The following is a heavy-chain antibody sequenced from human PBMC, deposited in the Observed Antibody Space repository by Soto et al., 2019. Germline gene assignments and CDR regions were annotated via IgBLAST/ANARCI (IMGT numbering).Heavy chain of an antibody. CDR1: GFTFGSYA. V-gene: IGHV3-30-3*01. J-gene: IGHJ4*02. Sequence: PGGSLRLSCTASGFTFGSYAMHWVRQAPGKGLEWVAVISYDGSNKYYADSVKGRFTISRDNSKNTLYLQMNSVRAEDTAVYYCARDQRLAAAGYNFGWWGQGTLVTVSS. CDR3: ARDQRLAAAGYNFGW. D-gene: IGHD6-13*01. CDR2: ISYDGSNK.